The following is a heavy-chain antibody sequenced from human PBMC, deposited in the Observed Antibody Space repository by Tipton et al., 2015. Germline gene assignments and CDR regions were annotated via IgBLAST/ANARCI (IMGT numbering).Heavy chain of an antibody. J-gene: IGHJ4*02. Sequence: TLSLTCTVSGGSVSSGSYYWSWIRQPPGKGLEWIGYISFSDTTHYNPSLKSRVSMSVDTSKNQISLKLTSATAADTAIYYCARHKDSGTYPLDYWGQGTLVTVSS. V-gene: IGHV4-61*01. CDR2: ISFSDTT. CDR3: ARHKDSGTYPLDY. D-gene: IGHD3-10*01. CDR1: GGSVSSGSYY.